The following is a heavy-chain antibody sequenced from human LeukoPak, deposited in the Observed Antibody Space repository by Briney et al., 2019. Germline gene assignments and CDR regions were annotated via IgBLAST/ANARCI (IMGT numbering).Heavy chain of an antibody. CDR3: ARDRSRSGPDAFDI. D-gene: IGHD3-3*01. CDR1: GFTFSSYS. J-gene: IGHJ3*02. CDR2: ISSSSSYI. V-gene: IGHV3-21*01. Sequence: PGGSLRLSCAASGFTFSSYSMNWVRQAPGKGLEWVSSISSSSSYIYYADSVKGRFTISRDNAKNSLYPQMNSLRAEDTAVYYCARDRSRSGPDAFDIWGQGTMVTVSS.